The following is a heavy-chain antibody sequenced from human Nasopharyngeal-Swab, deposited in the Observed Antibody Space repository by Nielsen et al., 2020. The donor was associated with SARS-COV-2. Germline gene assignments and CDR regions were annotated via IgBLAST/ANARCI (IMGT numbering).Heavy chain of an antibody. CDR1: GGSVSRGSHY. CDR3: ARDRGDLRKYHFDS. D-gene: IGHD2-2*01. V-gene: IGHV4-61*01. Sequence: SETLSLTCTVSGGSVSRGSHYWTWIRQPPGKELEWIGYIFYTGNTNYNPSLESRVTMSIDTSKNQFSLKLSSVTAADTAVHYCARDRGDLRKYHFDSWGQGTQIAVSS. CDR2: IFYTGNT. J-gene: IGHJ4*02.